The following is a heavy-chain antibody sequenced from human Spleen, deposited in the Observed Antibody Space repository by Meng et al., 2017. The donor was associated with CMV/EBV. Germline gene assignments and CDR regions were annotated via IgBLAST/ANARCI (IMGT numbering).Heavy chain of an antibody. J-gene: IGHJ5*02. D-gene: IGHD2-21*02. CDR3: ARAISLGDASWFDP. Sequence: SGASVSSGSYYWSWIRQPPGKGLEWIGYSYYSGNTNYNPSLKSRVTISVDTSKNQFSLKLNSVTAADTAMYYCARAISLGDASWFDPWGQGILVTVSS. CDR1: GASVSSGSYY. CDR2: SYYSGNT. V-gene: IGHV4-61*01.